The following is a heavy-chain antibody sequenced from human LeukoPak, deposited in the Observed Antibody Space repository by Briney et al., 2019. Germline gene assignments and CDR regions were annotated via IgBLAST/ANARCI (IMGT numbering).Heavy chain of an antibody. D-gene: IGHD3-10*01. CDR1: GFTFSSYW. J-gene: IGHJ4*02. Sequence: GGSLRLSCAASGFTFSSYWMHWVRQAPGKGLEYVSAISSNGGSTYYANSVKGRFTISRDNSKNTLYLQMGSLRAEDMAVYYCARSMVRGVIPYYFDYWGQGTLVTVSS. V-gene: IGHV3-64*01. CDR3: ARSMVRGVIPYYFDY. CDR2: ISSNGGST.